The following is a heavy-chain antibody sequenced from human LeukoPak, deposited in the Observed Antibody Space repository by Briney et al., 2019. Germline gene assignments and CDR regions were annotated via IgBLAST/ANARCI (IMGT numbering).Heavy chain of an antibody. CDR1: GGSVSSSNSY. J-gene: IGHJ4*02. Sequence: PSDTLSLTRSVSGGSVSSSNSYWGWIRQPPGKGLEWIGIIYYSGSTYYNPSLKSRVTISVDTSKNQFSLKLYSVTAADTAVYYCARQGDYYDSSGINWGQGTLVTVSS. CDR2: IYYSGST. V-gene: IGHV4-39*01. D-gene: IGHD3-22*01. CDR3: ARQGDYYDSSGIN.